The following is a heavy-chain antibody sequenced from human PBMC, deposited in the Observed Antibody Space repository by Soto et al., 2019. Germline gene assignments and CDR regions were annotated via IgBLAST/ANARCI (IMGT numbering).Heavy chain of an antibody. CDR3: ARTRSAWSDFHYYSLDV. D-gene: IGHD1-26*01. Sequence: GGSLRLSCAASGFTFNSYGMHWVRQGPGNGLEWVAFISYDSTKTYYADSVKGRFTISRDNSNSALYVQMNSLTGEDTAVYCCARTRSAWSDFHYYSLDVWGQGTTVTVSS. V-gene: IGHV3-30*03. CDR2: ISYDSTKT. J-gene: IGHJ6*02. CDR1: GFTFNSYG.